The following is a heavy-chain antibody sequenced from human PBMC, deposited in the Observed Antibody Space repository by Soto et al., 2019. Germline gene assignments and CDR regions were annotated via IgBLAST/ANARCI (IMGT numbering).Heavy chain of an antibody. J-gene: IGHJ4*02. V-gene: IGHV6-1*01. Sequence: SETLSLTCSISGDSFSYNSAAWNWIRQSPSRGLEWLGSTYYKYKWYYDYSMTLKIGIIINPDTYQNQFSLQLNSVTPEDTAVYYCARDRDSGPKHFAFWGQITAVIDS. CDR1: GDSFSYNSAA. CDR2: TYYKYKWYY. D-gene: IGHD1-26*01. CDR3: ARDRDSGPKHFAF.